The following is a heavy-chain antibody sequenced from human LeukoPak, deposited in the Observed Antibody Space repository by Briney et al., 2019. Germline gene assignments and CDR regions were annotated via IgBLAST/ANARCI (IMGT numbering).Heavy chain of an antibody. CDR2: IYPGDSGP. V-gene: IGHV5-51*01. Sequence: GASLKISCQVSGYSFTSYCIGWVRQMPGKGLEWMGIIYPGDSGPTYSPSFQGQVTISVDKSINTAYLQWSSLQASDTAMYYCGMSGDRVPLQDDVFDVWGQGTMATVST. CDR1: GYSFTSYC. J-gene: IGHJ3*01. D-gene: IGHD1-26*01. CDR3: GMSGDRVPLQDDVFDV.